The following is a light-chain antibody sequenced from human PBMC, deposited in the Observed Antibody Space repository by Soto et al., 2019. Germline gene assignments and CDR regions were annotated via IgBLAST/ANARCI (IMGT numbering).Light chain of an antibody. V-gene: IGLV2-14*01. J-gene: IGLJ1*01. CDR3: SSYTNINTRACV. Sequence: VLTQPASVSGSPGQSITISCTGTSGDIGSYNRVSWCQQHPGKAPKLIIYEVTDRPSGVSNRFSGSKSGNTASLTISGLQAEGEAEYYCSSYTNINTRACVFGTGTKVTVL. CDR1: SGDIGSYNR. CDR2: EVT.